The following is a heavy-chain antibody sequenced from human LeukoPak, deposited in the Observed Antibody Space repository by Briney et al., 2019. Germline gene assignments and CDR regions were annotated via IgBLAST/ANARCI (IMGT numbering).Heavy chain of an antibody. CDR1: GGSISSGGYY. Sequence: SETLSLTCTVSGGSISSGGYYWSWIRQHPGKGLEWIGYIYYSGSTYYNPSLKSRVTISVDTSKNQFSLKLSSVTAADTVVYYCARYYFDAFDIWGQGTMVTVSS. J-gene: IGHJ3*02. CDR2: IYYSGST. V-gene: IGHV4-31*03. CDR3: ARYYFDAFDI. D-gene: IGHD3-10*01.